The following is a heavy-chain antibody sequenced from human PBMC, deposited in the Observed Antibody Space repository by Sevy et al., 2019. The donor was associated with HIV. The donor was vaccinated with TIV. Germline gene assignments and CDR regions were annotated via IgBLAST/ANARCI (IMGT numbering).Heavy chain of an antibody. CDR3: ARDHVKDGDLGDYYYYAMDV. V-gene: IGHV3-33*01. D-gene: IGHD4-17*01. CDR2: IWYDGSNK. Sequence: GGSLRLSCVASGFTFSTYGMHWVRQAPGKGLEWVAVIWYDGSNKEYVDSVKGRFTISRDNSKDTLYLQMNSLRAEDTAVYYCARDHVKDGDLGDYYYYAMDVWGQGTTVTVSS. CDR1: GFTFSTYG. J-gene: IGHJ6*02.